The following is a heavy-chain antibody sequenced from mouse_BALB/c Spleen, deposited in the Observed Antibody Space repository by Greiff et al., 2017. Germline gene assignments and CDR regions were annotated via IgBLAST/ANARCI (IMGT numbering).Heavy chain of an antibody. D-gene: IGHD1-1*01. Sequence: DVQLQESGPGLVKPSQSLSLTCTVTGYSITSDYAWNWIRQFPGNKLEWMGYISYSGSTSYNPSLKGRISITRDTSKNQFFLQLNSVTTEDTATDYCASRDGSRYCFDYWGQGTTLTVSA. CDR2: ISYSGST. J-gene: IGHJ2*01. CDR3: ASRDGSRYCFDY. CDR1: GYSITSDYA. V-gene: IGHV3-2*02.